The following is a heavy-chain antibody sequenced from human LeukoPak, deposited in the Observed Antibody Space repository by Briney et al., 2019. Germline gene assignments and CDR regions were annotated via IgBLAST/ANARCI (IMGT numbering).Heavy chain of an antibody. Sequence: SETLSPTCTVSGGSISSYYWSWIRQPPGKGLEWIGYIYYSGSTNYNPSLKSRVTISVDTSKNQFSLKLSSVTAADTAVYYCARLCSSTSCSPGDDYWGQGTLVTVSS. CDR2: IYYSGST. CDR3: ARLCSSTSCSPGDDY. D-gene: IGHD2-2*01. J-gene: IGHJ4*02. V-gene: IGHV4-59*01. CDR1: GGSISSYY.